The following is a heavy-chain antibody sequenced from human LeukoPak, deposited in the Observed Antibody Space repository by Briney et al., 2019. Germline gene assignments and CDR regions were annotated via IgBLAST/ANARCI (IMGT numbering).Heavy chain of an antibody. V-gene: IGHV4-39*01. CDR2: IYYSGST. CDR3: ARRKLGPNYGMDV. Sequence: NPSETLSLTCTVSGGSISSSSYYWGWIRQPPGKGLEWIGSIYYSGSTYYNPSLKSRVTISVDTSKNQFSLRLSSVTAADTAVYYCARRKLGPNYGMDVWGQGTTVTVSS. D-gene: IGHD1-26*01. CDR1: GGSISSSSYY. J-gene: IGHJ6*02.